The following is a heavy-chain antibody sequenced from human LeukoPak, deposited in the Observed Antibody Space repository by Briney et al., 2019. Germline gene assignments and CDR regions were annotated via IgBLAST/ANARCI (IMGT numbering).Heavy chain of an antibody. J-gene: IGHJ4*02. CDR2: ISTYNDNR. V-gene: IGHV1-18*01. CDR3: ARWYDNSAYYYDY. D-gene: IGHD3-22*01. CDR1: GYTFTNYG. Sequence: GASVKVSCKASGYTFTNYGISWVRPAPGQGLEWMGWISTYNDNRNYAQKFRGRVTMTTDTSTSTAYMELRSLRSDDTAVYFCARWYDNSAYYYDYWGQGTLVTVSS.